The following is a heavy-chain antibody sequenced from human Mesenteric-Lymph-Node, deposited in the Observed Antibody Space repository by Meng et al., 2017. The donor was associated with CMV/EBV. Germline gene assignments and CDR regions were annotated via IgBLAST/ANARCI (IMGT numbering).Heavy chain of an antibody. D-gene: IGHD4-23*01. CDR1: GGSIISYY. V-gene: IGHV4-59*01. J-gene: IGHJ3*02. CDR3: HYGGNSVDGAFDI. Sequence: AESLSLSCTVSGGSIISYYWSWIRQPPGKGLEWIGYINYSGSTNYNPSLKSRVTISVDTSKNQFSLRLSSVTAADTAVYYCHYGGNSVDGAFDIWGQGTMVTVSS. CDR2: INYSGST.